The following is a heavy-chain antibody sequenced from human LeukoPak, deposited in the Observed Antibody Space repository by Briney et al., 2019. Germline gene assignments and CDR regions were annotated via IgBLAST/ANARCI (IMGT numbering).Heavy chain of an antibody. Sequence: PGGSLRLSCAASGFTFSDYWMSWVRQAPGKGLEWVSVIYSGGSTFYADSVKGRFTISRDNSKNTLYLQMNSLRAEDTAVYYCARVQGETLPTNAFDIWGQGTMVTVSS. CDR3: ARVQGETLPTNAFDI. CDR1: GFTFSDYW. V-gene: IGHV3-66*01. D-gene: IGHD5-12*01. CDR2: IYSGGST. J-gene: IGHJ3*02.